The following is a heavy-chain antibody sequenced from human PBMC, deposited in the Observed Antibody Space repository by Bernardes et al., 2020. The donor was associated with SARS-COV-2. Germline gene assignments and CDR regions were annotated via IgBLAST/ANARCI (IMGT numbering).Heavy chain of an antibody. Sequence: GGSLRLSCAASGFTFSSYWMHWVRQAPGKGLVWVSRINSDGSSTSYADSVKGRFTISRDNAKNTLYLQMNSLRAEDTAVYYCARSGYSSSWYDNWGLGFSPDYYYYGMDVWGQGTTVTVSS. V-gene: IGHV3-74*01. CDR2: INSDGSST. CDR1: GFTFSSYW. D-gene: IGHD6-13*01. CDR3: ARSGYSSSWYDNWGLGFSPDYYYYGMDV. J-gene: IGHJ6*02.